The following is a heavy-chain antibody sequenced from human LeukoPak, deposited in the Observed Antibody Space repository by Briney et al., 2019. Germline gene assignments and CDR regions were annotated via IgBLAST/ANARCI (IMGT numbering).Heavy chain of an antibody. D-gene: IGHD3-10*01. Sequence: ASVKVSCKASGYTFTSYAIHWVRQAPGQRLEWMGWINAGNGSTQYSQKLQGRVTITRDTSTSTVYMELRSLRSDDMDVYYCARSYYYGSALDVGDRGTPVIVSS. J-gene: IGHJ6*04. CDR1: GYTFTSYA. V-gene: IGHV1-3*01. CDR2: INAGNGST. CDR3: ARSYYYGSALDV.